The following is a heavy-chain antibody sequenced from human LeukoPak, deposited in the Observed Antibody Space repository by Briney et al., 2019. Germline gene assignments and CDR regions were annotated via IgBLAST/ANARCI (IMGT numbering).Heavy chain of an antibody. CDR2: INHSGST. CDR1: GGSFSGYY. Sequence: SETLSLTCAVYGGSFSGYYWSWIRQPPGKGLEWIGEINHSGSTNYNPSLKSRVTISVDTSKNQFSLKLSSVTAADTAVYYCVRGKNESRPLYYGSGSYFDYWGQGTLVTVSS. V-gene: IGHV4-34*01. J-gene: IGHJ4*02. CDR3: VRGKNESRPLYYGSGSYFDY. D-gene: IGHD3-10*01.